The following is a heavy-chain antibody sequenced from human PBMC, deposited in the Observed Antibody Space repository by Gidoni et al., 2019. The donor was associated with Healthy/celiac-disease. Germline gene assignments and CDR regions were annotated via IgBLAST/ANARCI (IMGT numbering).Heavy chain of an antibody. CDR1: GYSFTSYW. J-gene: IGHJ2*01. CDR2: IDPSDSYT. D-gene: IGHD3-22*01. V-gene: IGHV5-10-1*01. CDR3: ARPPHYYDSRGYLDLYWYFDL. Sequence: GSGYSFTSYWISWVRQMPGKGLEWMGRIDPSDSYTNYSPSFQGHVTISADKSISTAYLQWSSLKASDTAMYYCARPPHYYDSRGYLDLYWYFDLWGRGTLVTVSS.